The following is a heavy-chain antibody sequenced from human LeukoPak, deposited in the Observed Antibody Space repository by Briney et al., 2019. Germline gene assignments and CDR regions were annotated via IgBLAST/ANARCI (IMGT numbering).Heavy chain of an antibody. D-gene: IGHD6-19*01. V-gene: IGHV3-23*01. CDR1: GFTFSSHG. CDR2: IRGDGVTT. J-gene: IGHJ4*02. Sequence: GGSLRLSCAASGFTFSSHGMNWVRQAPGKGLEWVSGIRGDGVTTYYADSVKGRFTISRDNSKNTLYLQINSLRAEDTAVYYCAKDHLPGIVVADRDYWGQGTLVTVSS. CDR3: AKDHLPGIVVADRDY.